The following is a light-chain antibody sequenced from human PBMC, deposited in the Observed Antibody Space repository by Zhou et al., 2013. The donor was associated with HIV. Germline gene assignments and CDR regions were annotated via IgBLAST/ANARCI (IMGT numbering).Light chain of an antibody. CDR2: SAF. CDR3: QQYFTTPYT. V-gene: IGKV1-NL1*01. Sequence: DIQMTQSPSSLSASVGDRVTITCRASQGISNYLAWYQQKPGKAPKLLLYSAFVLESGVPSRFSGSGSGTDYTLAISSLQPEDFATYFCQQYFTTPYTFGPGDRSWTSN. J-gene: IGKJ2*01. CDR1: QGISNY.